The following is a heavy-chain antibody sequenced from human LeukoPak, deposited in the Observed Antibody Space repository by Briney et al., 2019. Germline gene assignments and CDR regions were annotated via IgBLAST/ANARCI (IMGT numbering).Heavy chain of an antibody. CDR1: GFTFSSYA. CDR3: AKNDCSITSCYISAFDY. Sequence: PGASLRLSCAASGFTFSSYAMRWVRQAPGKGREWVSAISGGGGNTYYAASVKGRFTISRDNSKNTLYLQMNSLRAEDTAVYYCAKNDCSITSCYISAFDYWGQGTLVTVSS. J-gene: IGHJ4*02. D-gene: IGHD2-2*02. CDR2: ISGGGGNT. V-gene: IGHV3-23*01.